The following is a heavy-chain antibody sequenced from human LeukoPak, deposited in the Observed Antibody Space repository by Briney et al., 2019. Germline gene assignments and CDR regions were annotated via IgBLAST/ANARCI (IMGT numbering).Heavy chain of an antibody. J-gene: IGHJ4*02. Sequence: SETVSLICTVSGGSISRSSYDWGWIRQPPGKGLEWIGSIYYSGSTYHNPSLKSRVTISVDTSKNQFSLKLTSVTAADTAVYFCARLRYNWNDPTYWGQGTLVTVSS. CDR3: ARLRYNWNDPTY. CDR2: IYYSGST. CDR1: GGSISRSSYD. V-gene: IGHV4-39*01. D-gene: IGHD1-20*01.